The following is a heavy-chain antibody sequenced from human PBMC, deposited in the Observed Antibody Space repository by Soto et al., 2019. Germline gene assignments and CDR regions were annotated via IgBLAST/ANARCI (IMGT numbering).Heavy chain of an antibody. D-gene: IGHD6-13*01. J-gene: IGHJ5*01. Sequence: LSLTCAISGDSVSSNSAAWNWIRQSPSRGLEWLGRTYYRSKWYNDYAVSVKSRITINPDTSKNQFSLQLNSVTPEDTAVYYCAREAAAGLFGYRWFDPWGQGTLVTVSS. CDR2: TYYRSKWYN. V-gene: IGHV6-1*01. CDR1: GDSVSSNSAA. CDR3: AREAAAGLFGYRWFDP.